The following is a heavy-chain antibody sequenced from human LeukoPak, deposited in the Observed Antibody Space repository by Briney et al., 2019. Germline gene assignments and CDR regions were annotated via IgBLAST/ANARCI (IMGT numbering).Heavy chain of an antibody. CDR3: GRAKALLYDYYGMDV. Sequence: PSQTLSLTCTVSGGSISSGDYYWSWIRQPPGKGLEWIGYIYYRGSTYYNPSLKSRVTISVDTSKNQFSLKLSSVTAADTAVYYCGRAKALLYDYYGMDVWGKGTTVTVSS. J-gene: IGHJ6*04. D-gene: IGHD2-15*01. CDR1: GGSISSGDYY. CDR2: IYYRGST. V-gene: IGHV4-30-4*01.